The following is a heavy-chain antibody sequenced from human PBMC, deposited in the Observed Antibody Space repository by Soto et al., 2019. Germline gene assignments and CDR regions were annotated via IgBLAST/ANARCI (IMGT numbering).Heavy chain of an antibody. D-gene: IGHD5-12*01. CDR1: GHSISADY. Sequence: QVQLQESGPGLVKASETLSLSCTVSGHSISADYWSWIRQPAGKRLEWIGRVDASGNTNYNPSLKSRVTMSVDTSKNQFFLKLRSVTAADTAMYFCARDVGGSVDPHWFDPWGQGALVTVSS. CDR2: VDASGNT. J-gene: IGHJ5*02. V-gene: IGHV4-4*07. CDR3: ARDVGGSVDPHWFDP.